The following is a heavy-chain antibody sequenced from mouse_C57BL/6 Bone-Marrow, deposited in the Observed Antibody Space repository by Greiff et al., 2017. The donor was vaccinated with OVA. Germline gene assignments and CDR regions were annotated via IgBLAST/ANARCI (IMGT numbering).Heavy chain of an antibody. V-gene: IGHV1-15*01. D-gene: IGHD1-1*01. CDR1: GYTFTDYE. Sequence: QVKLQQSGAELVRPGASVTLSCKASGYTFTDYEMHWVKQTPVHGLEWIGAIDPETGGTAYNQKFKGKAILTADKSSSTAYMELRSLTSEDSAVYYCTRGGYYYGSLDYWGQGTTLTVSS. J-gene: IGHJ2*01. CDR2: IDPETGGT. CDR3: TRGGYYYGSLDY.